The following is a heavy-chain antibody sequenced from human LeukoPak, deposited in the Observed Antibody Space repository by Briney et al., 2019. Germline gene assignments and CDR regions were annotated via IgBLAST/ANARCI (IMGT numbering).Heavy chain of an antibody. D-gene: IGHD2-2*01. Sequence: GASVKVSCKASGYTFTSYDINWVRQATGQGLEWMGWMNPNSGKTGYAQKFQGRVTMTRNISISTAYMELSSLRSEDTAVYYCGRDAHLVYYYYGMDVWGQGTTVTVSS. CDR1: GYTFTSYD. J-gene: IGHJ6*02. CDR3: GRDAHLVYYYYGMDV. V-gene: IGHV1-8*01. CDR2: MNPNSGKT.